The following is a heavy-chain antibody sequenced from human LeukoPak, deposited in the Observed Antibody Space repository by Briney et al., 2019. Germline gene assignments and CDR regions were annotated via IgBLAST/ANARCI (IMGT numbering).Heavy chain of an antibody. CDR3: AEDVLRGSYYDYYGMDV. D-gene: IGHD2-15*01. CDR1: GFTFSSYA. J-gene: IGHJ6*02. Sequence: GGSLRLSCAASGFTFSSYAMTWVRQAPGKGLEWVSSISNTGGSTYYADSVKGRFTISRDNSKNTLYLHMNSLRAEDTAVYCCAEDVLRGSYYDYYGMDVWGQGTTVTVPS. CDR2: ISNTGGST. V-gene: IGHV3-23*01.